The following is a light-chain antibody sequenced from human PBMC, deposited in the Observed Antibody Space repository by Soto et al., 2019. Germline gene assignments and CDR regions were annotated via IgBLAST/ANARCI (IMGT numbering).Light chain of an antibody. V-gene: IGLV2-23*01. CDR1: SSDVGSFNV. CDR3: CSYAGSRTWT. Sequence: QSVLTQPASVSGSPGQSITMSCTGTSSDVGSFNVVSWYQHHPGKGPKLIIYETTRRPSGVPNRFSGSRSGNTASLTISGLQAEDEADYYCCSYAGSRTWTFGGGTKVTVL. CDR2: ETT. J-gene: IGLJ3*02.